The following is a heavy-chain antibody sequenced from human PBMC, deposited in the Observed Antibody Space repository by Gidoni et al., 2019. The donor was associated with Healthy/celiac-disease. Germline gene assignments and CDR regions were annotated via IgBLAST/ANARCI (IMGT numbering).Heavy chain of an antibody. CDR1: GGTFSSYA. V-gene: IGHV1-69*09. J-gene: IGHJ4*02. CDR3: ARVSDYSWELYGY. Sequence: QVQLVQSGAEVKKPGYSAKVSCKASGGTFSSYAISWVRQAPGQGLEWMGRIIPRLGIANYAQKCQGRVTITADKSTSTAYMELSSLRCEDTAVYYCARVSDYSWELYGYWGQGTMVTVSS. D-gene: IGHD4-4*01. CDR2: IIPRLGIA.